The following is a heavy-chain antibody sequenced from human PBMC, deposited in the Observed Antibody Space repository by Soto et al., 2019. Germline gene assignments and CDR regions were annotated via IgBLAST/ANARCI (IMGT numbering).Heavy chain of an antibody. Sequence: GGSLRLSCAASGFSFTSYTMNWVRQAPGKGLEWVASISAGGRSIYYADPLKGRSTVSRDNAKSSLYLQMNSLRAEDTAVYYCARSTPGNPFDVWGQGTMVTVSS. J-gene: IGHJ3*01. D-gene: IGHD3-10*01. CDR1: GFSFTSYT. V-gene: IGHV3-21*01. CDR3: ARSTPGNPFDV. CDR2: ISAGGRSI.